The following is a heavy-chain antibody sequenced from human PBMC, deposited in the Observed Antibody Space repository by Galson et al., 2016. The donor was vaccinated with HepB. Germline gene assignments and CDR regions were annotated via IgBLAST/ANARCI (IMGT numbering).Heavy chain of an antibody. J-gene: IGHJ4*02. V-gene: IGHV3-30*18. D-gene: IGHD3-22*01. CDR3: AKCASATVVICANFDY. Sequence: SLRLSCAASGFTFETHGMHWVRQAPGKGLEWVGVTSYDGSNEHYAESVKGRSTISRDNSKNTLYLQMNSLRAEDTAVYYCAKCASATVVICANFDYWGQGTLGTVSS. CDR1: GFTFETHG. CDR2: TSYDGSNE.